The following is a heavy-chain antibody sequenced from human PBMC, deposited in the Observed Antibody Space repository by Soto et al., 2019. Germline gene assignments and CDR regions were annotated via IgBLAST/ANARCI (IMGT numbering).Heavy chain of an antibody. J-gene: IGHJ6*02. CDR2: IYYSGST. V-gene: IGHV4-30-4*01. CDR1: GGSISSGDYY. Sequence: PSETLSLTCTVSGGSISSGDYYWSWIRQPPGKGLEWIGYIYYSGSTYYNPSLKSRVTISVDTSKNQFSLKLSSVTAADTAVYYCARDFHEGPYGMDVWGQGTTVTVS. CDR3: ARDFHEGPYGMDV.